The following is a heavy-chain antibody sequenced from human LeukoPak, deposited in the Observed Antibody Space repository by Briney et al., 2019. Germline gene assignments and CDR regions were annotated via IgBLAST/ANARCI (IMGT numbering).Heavy chain of an antibody. D-gene: IGHD1-26*01. Sequence: GGSLRLSCAASGFTFSSHSMNWVRQAPGKGLEWVSSISSSGSYIYNADSVKGRFIISRDNVKNSLYLQMNSLRDEDTAIYYCAREYVRAKDYWGQGTQVTVSS. CDR1: GFTFSSHS. V-gene: IGHV3-21*01. J-gene: IGHJ4*02. CDR2: ISSSGSYI. CDR3: AREYVRAKDY.